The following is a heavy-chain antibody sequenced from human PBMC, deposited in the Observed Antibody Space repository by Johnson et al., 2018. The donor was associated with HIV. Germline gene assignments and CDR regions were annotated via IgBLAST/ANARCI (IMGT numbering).Heavy chain of an antibody. CDR1: GFIFTNFA. V-gene: IGHV3-30*04. Sequence: QMLLVESGGGVVQPGRSLRLACPVSGFIFTNFAMHWVRQAPGKGLEWVAVVSYDGSTEFYADSVMGRFTISRDNSKNTLFLQMNGLRPEDTAVYYCASGQGFWAFDIWGQGTMVTVSS. CDR2: VSYDGSTE. D-gene: IGHD3-3*01. J-gene: IGHJ3*02. CDR3: ASGQGFWAFDI.